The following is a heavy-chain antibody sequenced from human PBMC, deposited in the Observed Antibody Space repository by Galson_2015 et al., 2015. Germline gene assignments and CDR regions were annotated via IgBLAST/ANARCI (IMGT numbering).Heavy chain of an antibody. Sequence: SVKVSCKASGCTFSSYAITWVRQAPGQGLEWMGGINPICGITNYAQKFQGRVTMTADKSTSTAYMELSSLRSEDTAVDYCAREPLDCSGGRCYSPPGYRGQGALVTVSS. CDR3: AREPLDCSGGRCYSPPGY. CDR1: GCTFSSYA. V-gene: IGHV1-69*10. CDR2: INPICGIT. D-gene: IGHD2-15*01. J-gene: IGHJ4*02.